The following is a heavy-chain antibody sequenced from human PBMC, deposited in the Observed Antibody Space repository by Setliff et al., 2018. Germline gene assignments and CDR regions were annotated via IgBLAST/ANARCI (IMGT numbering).Heavy chain of an antibody. D-gene: IGHD3-3*01. CDR2: INHSGST. Sequence: PSETLSLTCAVYGGSFSGYYWSWIRQPPGKGLEWIGEINHSGSTNYNPSLKSRVTISVDTSKNQFSLKLSSVTAADTAVYYCARTPDGFLGDGYNLNTLGYFDSWGQGTRVTVSS. CDR1: GGSFSGYY. V-gene: IGHV4-34*01. J-gene: IGHJ4*02. CDR3: ARTPDGFLGDGYNLNTLGYFDS.